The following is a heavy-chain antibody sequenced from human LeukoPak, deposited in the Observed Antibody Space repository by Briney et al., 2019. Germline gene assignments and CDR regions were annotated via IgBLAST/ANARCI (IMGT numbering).Heavy chain of an antibody. CDR3: ARKGGASRTYYDFWSGSHFDY. D-gene: IGHD3-3*01. J-gene: IGHJ4*02. Sequence: QAGGSLRLSCAASGFTFSSYSMNWVRQAPGKGLEWVSYISSSSSTIYYADSVKGRFTISRDNAKNSLYLQMNSLRAEDTAVYYCARKGGASRTYYDFWSGSHFDYWGQGTLVTVSS. CDR1: GFTFSSYS. CDR2: ISSSSSTI. V-gene: IGHV3-48*01.